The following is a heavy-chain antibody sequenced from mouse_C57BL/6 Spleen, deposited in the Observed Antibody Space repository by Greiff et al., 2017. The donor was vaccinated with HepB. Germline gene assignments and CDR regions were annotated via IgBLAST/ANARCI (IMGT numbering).Heavy chain of an antibody. CDR2: INPSTGGT. CDR3: ARPLLTYYAMDY. D-gene: IGHD4-1*01. V-gene: IGHV1-42*01. CDR1: GYSFTGYY. J-gene: IGHJ4*01. Sequence: EVKLQESGPELVKPGASVKISCKASGYSFTGYYMNWVKQSPEKSLEWIGEINPSTGGTTYNQKFKAKATLTVDKSSSTAYMQLKSLTSEDSAVYYCARPLLTYYAMDYWGQGTSVTVSS.